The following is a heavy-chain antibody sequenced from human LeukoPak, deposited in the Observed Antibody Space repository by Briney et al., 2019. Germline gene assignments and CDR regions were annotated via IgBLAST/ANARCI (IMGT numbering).Heavy chain of an antibody. V-gene: IGHV5-51*01. CDR3: ARREDHGKVVY. CDR2: IYPGDSDT. Sequence: PGESLKISCKSSGYTFINYWIGWVRQMPGKGLEWMGIIYPGDSDTRYSSSFQGQVTISADKSISTAYLQWSSLKASDTAMYYCARREDHGKVVYWGQGTLVTVSS. D-gene: IGHD4-17*01. J-gene: IGHJ4*02. CDR1: GYTFINYW.